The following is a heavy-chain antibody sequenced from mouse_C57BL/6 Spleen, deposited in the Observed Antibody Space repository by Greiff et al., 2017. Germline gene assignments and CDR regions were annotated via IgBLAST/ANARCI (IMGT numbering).Heavy chain of an antibody. CDR1: GFTFSDYY. V-gene: IGHV5-12*01. CDR3: ARQDDYYALGY. CDR2: ISNGGGST. Sequence: DVQLQESGGGLVQPGGSLKLSCAASGFTFSDYYMYWVRQTPEKRLEWVAYISNGGGSTYYPDTVKGGFTISRDNAKNTRYLQMGRLKAEDTAMYYCARQDDYYALGYWGPGTSVTVSS. J-gene: IGHJ4*01.